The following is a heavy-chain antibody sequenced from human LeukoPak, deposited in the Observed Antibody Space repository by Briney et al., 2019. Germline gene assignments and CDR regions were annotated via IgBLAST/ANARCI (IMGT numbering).Heavy chain of an antibody. J-gene: IGHJ4*02. CDR2: INHSGST. CDR1: GGSLSGYY. CDR3: ARGYLSGSCYSD. V-gene: IGHV4-34*01. D-gene: IGHD2-15*01. Sequence: PPETLSLTRALSGGSLSGYYWSWIRQPPRKGLEWIGEINHSGSTNYNPSLKSRVTISVDTSKNQFSLKLSSVTAADTAVYYCARGYLSGSCYSDWGQGTLVTVSS.